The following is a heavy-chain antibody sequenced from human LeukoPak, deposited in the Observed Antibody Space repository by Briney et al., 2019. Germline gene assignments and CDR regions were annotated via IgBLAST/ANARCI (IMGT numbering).Heavy chain of an antibody. CDR3: ASLGTRGGWFLDY. J-gene: IGHJ4*02. D-gene: IGHD6-19*01. CDR1: GYTFTSYY. Sequence: ASVKVSCKATGYTFTSYYMHWVRQAPGQGLEWMGIINPSGGSTSYAQKFQGRVTMTRDTSTSTVYMELSSLRSEDTAVYYCASLGTRGGWFLDYWGQGTLVTVSS. V-gene: IGHV1-46*01. CDR2: INPSGGST.